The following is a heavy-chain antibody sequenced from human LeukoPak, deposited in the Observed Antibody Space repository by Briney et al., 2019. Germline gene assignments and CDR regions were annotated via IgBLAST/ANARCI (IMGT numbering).Heavy chain of an antibody. D-gene: IGHD5-24*01. J-gene: IGHJ2*01. CDR2: ISSSGLYI. CDR3: AREERDGYNYYWYFDL. CDR1: GFTSSTYT. Sequence: PGGSLRLSCEVSGFTSSTYTMNWVRQAPGKGLEWVSSISSSGLYIYYADSVKGRFTISRDNAKNSLYLQMSSLRAEDTAVYYCAREERDGYNYYWYFDLWGRGTLVTASS. V-gene: IGHV3-21*01.